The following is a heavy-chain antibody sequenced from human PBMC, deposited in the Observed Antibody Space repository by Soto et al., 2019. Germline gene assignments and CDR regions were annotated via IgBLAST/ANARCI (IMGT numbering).Heavy chain of an antibody. D-gene: IGHD3-22*01. CDR3: AKWFRDSSGSNSYFDY. CDR2: IKQDGNEK. J-gene: IGHJ4*02. CDR1: GFTFSDYW. V-gene: IGHV3-7*03. Sequence: GGSLRLSCAVSGFTFSDYWMSWVRQAPGKGLEWVANIKQDGNEKYYVDSVKGRFTISRDNSKNTLYLQMNSLRAEDTAVYYCAKWFRDSSGSNSYFDYWGQGTLVTVSS.